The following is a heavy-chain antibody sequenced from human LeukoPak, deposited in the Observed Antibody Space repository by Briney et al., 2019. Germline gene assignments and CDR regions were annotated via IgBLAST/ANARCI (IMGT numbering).Heavy chain of an antibody. D-gene: IGHD3-3*01. CDR1: GFTFSSYG. CDR3: AVTLRFLEWSPFDY. Sequence: RGSLRLSCAASGFTFSSYGMHWVRQAPGKGLEWVAFIRYDGSNKYYADSVKGRFTISRDNSKNTLYLQVNSLRAEDTAVYYCAVTLRFLEWSPFDYWGQGTLVTVSS. V-gene: IGHV3-30*02. J-gene: IGHJ4*02. CDR2: IRYDGSNK.